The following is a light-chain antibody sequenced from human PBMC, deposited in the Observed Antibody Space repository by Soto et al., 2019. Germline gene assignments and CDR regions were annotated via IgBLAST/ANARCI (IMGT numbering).Light chain of an antibody. Sequence: EIVLTQSPGTLSLSPVERATLSCRASQIISSNFLAWYQQKPGQAPRLLIYGASTRATGIPSRFSGSGSGAEFTLTISSLQSEDFAVYYCQQYNNWPRTFGQGTKVDIK. CDR1: QIISSN. CDR3: QQYNNWPRT. CDR2: GAS. J-gene: IGKJ1*01. V-gene: IGKV3-15*01.